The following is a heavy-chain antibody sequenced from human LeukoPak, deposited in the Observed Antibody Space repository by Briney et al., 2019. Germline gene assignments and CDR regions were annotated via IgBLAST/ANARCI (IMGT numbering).Heavy chain of an antibody. J-gene: IGHJ5*02. CDR2: IYHSGST. CDR1: GYSISSGYY. D-gene: IGHD6-19*01. CDR3: ARYSSGWYSWFDP. V-gene: IGHV4-38-2*02. Sequence: KPSETLSLTCTVSGYSISSGYYWGWIRQPPGKELEWIGSIYHSGSTYYNPSLKSRVTISVDTSKNQFSLKLSSVTAADTAVYYCARYSSGWYSWFDPWGQGTLVTVSS.